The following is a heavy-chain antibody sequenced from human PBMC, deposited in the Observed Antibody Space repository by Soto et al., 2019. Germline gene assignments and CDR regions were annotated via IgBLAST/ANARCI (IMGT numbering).Heavy chain of an antibody. CDR3: ARAIGPTLFDY. V-gene: IGHV3-13*04. CDR2: IGNTGDT. Sequence: EVQLVESGGGLVQPGGSLRLSCSASGFTFSSYDMHWVRQGTGKGLEWVSAIGNTGDTYYAGSVKGRFTISRENAKNSLYLQMNSLRAGDTAIYFCARAIGPTLFDYWGQGTLVTVSS. D-gene: IGHD3-22*01. J-gene: IGHJ4*02. CDR1: GFTFSSYD.